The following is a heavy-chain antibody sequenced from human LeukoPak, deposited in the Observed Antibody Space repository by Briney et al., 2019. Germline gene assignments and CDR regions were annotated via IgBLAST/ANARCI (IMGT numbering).Heavy chain of an antibody. CDR2: IGAYNGNT. J-gene: IGHJ6*02. D-gene: IGHD4-4*01. CDR1: GYTFTSYG. CDR3: ARDRSNPREYYYYYYGMDV. V-gene: IGHV1-18*01. Sequence: GASVKVSCKASGYTFTSYGISWVRQAPGQGLEWMGWIGAYNGNTNYAQKLQGRVTMTTDTSTSTAYMELRSLRSDDTAVYYCARDRSNPREYYYYYYGMDVWGQGTTVTVSS.